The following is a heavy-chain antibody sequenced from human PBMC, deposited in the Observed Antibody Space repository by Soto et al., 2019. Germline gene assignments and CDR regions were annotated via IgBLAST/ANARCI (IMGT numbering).Heavy chain of an antibody. CDR3: VKFRGRAYHYYYMDV. CDR1: GFSFSTYG. V-gene: IGHV3-23*01. Sequence: DVQLLESGGGLAQRGESLRLSCAASGFSFSTYGMTWVRQAPGKGLEWVSYGGSGGSTYYADSVKGRFTISRDNSKNTLYLQMNSLRAEDTAVYYCVKFRGRAYHYYYMDVWGNGTTVTVSS. J-gene: IGHJ6*03. D-gene: IGHD3-16*01. CDR2: GGSGGST.